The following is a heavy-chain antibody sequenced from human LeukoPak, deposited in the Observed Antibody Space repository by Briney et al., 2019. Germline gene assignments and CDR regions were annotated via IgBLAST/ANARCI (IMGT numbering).Heavy chain of an antibody. CDR2: ISGYNANT. Sequence: ASVKVSCKASGYPFSTYGISWVRQAPGQELEWMGWISGYNANTYYAQNLQGRVTMTTDTSTSTVYMELRTLRSDDTALYYCARDLFYYSGTYSDVFDIWGQGTMVTVSS. CDR3: ARDLFYYSGTYSDVFDI. CDR1: GYPFSTYG. V-gene: IGHV1-18*01. J-gene: IGHJ3*02. D-gene: IGHD3-10*01.